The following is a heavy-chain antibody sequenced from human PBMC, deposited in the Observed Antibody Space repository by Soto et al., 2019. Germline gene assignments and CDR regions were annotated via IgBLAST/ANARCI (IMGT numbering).Heavy chain of an antibody. J-gene: IGHJ5*02. Sequence: ASLNVSFKASCYTFTNFFFTLFRRSPGQGLEWMGWISAYTDNPNYAQKFQGRVTITIDTSTSTAYMDLRSLTSDDTAVYYCARVIKGVEAWLDHWGKGTLVTVSS. D-gene: IGHD2-8*01. CDR1: CYTFTNFF. CDR3: ARVIKGVEAWLDH. CDR2: ISAYTDNP. V-gene: IGHV1-18*01.